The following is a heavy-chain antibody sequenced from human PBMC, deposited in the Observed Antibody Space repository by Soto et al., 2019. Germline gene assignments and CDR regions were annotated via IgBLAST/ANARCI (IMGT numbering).Heavy chain of an antibody. CDR3: ARGFYYDILTSRSRVYYYYYMDV. CDR1: GGTFSSYT. D-gene: IGHD3-9*01. Sequence: ASVKVSCKASGGTFSSYTISWVRQAPGQGLEWMGRIIPILGIANYAQKFQGRVTITADKSTSTAYMELSSLRSEDTAVYYCARGFYYDILTSRSRVYYYYYMDVWGKGTTVTVSS. V-gene: IGHV1-69*02. CDR2: IIPILGIA. J-gene: IGHJ6*03.